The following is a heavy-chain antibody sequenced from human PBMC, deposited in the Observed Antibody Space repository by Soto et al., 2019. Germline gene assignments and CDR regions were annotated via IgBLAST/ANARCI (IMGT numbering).Heavy chain of an antibody. CDR3: ARLIPRYGMDV. V-gene: IGHV3-13*01. D-gene: IGHD3-16*01. Sequence: GESLKISCAASGFTFSSYDMHWVRQATGKGLEWVSAIGTAGDTYYPGSVKGRFTISRENAKNSLYLQMNSLRAEDTAVYYCARLIPRYGMDVWGQGTTVTVSS. CDR1: GFTFSSYD. J-gene: IGHJ6*02. CDR2: IGTAGDT.